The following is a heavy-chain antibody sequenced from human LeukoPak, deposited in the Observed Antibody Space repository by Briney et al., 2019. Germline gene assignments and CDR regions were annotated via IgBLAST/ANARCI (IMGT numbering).Heavy chain of an antibody. V-gene: IGHV3-74*01. Sequence: QPGGSLRLSCAASGFTFSSYWMHWVRQAPGKGLVWVSRINSDGSSTSYAASVKGRFTISRDNAKNTLYLQMNSLRAEDTAVYYCAREYVGYSYGPTDYYYYGMDVWGQGTTVTVSS. CDR1: GFTFSSYW. CDR3: AREYVGYSYGPTDYYYYGMDV. D-gene: IGHD5-18*01. CDR2: INSDGSST. J-gene: IGHJ6*02.